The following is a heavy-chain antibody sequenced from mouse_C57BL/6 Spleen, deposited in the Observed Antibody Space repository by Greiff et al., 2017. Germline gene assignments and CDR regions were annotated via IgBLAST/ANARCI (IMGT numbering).Heavy chain of an antibody. D-gene: IGHD2-1*01. CDR3: ARYRGIYYVYFDV. J-gene: IGHJ1*03. V-gene: IGHV7-3*01. CDR1: GFTFTDYY. Sequence: EVKLMESGGGLVQPGGSLSLSCAASGFTFTDYYMSWVRQPPGKALEWLGFIRNKANGYTTEYSASVKGRFTISRDNSQSILYLQMNALRAEDSATYYCARYRGIYYVYFDVWGTGTTVTVSS. CDR2: IRNKANGYTT.